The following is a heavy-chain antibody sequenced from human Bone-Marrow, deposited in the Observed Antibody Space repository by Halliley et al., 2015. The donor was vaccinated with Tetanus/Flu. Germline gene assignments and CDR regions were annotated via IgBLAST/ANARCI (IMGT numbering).Heavy chain of an antibody. CDR2: IHHSGPS. CDR1: GGSISSGSYY. J-gene: IGHJ5*02. D-gene: IGHD3-10*01. CDR3: ARDAGGSGSYYRGFDP. V-gene: IGHV4-31*03. Sequence: TLSLTCTVSGGSISSGSYYWSWIRQHPGKGLGWIGYIHHSGPSYYNPSLRSRLAISVDTSKNELSLKLTSVTAADTAVYYCARDAGGSGSYYRGFDPWGQGVLVTVSS.